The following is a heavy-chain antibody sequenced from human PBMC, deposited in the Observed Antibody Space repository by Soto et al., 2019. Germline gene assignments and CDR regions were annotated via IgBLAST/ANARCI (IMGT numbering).Heavy chain of an antibody. V-gene: IGHV3-33*01. J-gene: IGHJ4*02. CDR3: AREDTGWYGRFDY. Sequence: GGSLRLSCAASGFTFSSYGMHWVRQAPGEGLEWVAVIYYDGSNKYYADSVKGRFTISRDNSKNTLFLQMNSLRVEDTAVYYCAREDTGWYGRFDYWGQGTVVTVSS. CDR2: IYYDGSNK. CDR1: GFTFSSYG. D-gene: IGHD6-19*01.